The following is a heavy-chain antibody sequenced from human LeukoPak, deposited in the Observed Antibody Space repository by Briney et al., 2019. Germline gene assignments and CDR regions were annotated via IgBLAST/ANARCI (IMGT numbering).Heavy chain of an antibody. CDR3: ASCYGSGSYHPLDY. Sequence: PSETLSLTCTVSGYSISSGYYWGWIRQPPGKGLEWIGSIYHSGSTYYNPSLKSRVTISVDTSKNQFSLKLSSVTAADTAVYYCASCYGSGSYHPLDYWGQGTLVTVSS. V-gene: IGHV4-38-2*02. CDR1: GYSISSGYY. D-gene: IGHD3-10*01. CDR2: IYHSGST. J-gene: IGHJ4*02.